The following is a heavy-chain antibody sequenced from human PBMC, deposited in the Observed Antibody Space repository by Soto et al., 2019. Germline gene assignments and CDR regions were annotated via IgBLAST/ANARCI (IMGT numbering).Heavy chain of an antibody. D-gene: IGHD5-12*01. CDR3: ARAFIKYSGYDYYFDY. J-gene: IGHJ4*02. V-gene: IGHV4-31*03. CDR1: GGSISSGGYY. Sequence: QVQLQESGPGLVKPSQTLSLTCTVSGGSISSGGYYWSWIRQHPGKGLEGIGYIYYSGSTYYNPSLKSRVTISVDTSKNQFSLKLSSVTAADTAVYYCARAFIKYSGYDYYFDYWGQGTLVTVSS. CDR2: IYYSGST.